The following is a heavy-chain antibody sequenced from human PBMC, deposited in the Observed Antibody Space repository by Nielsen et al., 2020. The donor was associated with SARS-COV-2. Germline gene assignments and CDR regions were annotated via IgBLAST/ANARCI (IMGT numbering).Heavy chain of an antibody. Sequence: GESLKISCAASGLTVSSSYINWIRQAPGKGLEWVSVFYRGGNTYYADSVKGRFTISRDNSKNMVFLQMNSLRVEDTAVYYCAKEESTKRSAFDVWGQGTVVTVSS. D-gene: IGHD1-26*01. J-gene: IGHJ3*01. CDR3: AKEESTKRSAFDV. CDR1: GLTVSSSY. V-gene: IGHV3-66*01. CDR2: FYRGGNT.